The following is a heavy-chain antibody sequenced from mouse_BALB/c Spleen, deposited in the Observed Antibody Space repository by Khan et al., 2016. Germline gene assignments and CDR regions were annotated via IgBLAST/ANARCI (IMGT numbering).Heavy chain of an antibody. D-gene: IGHD1-1*01. Sequence: QVQLQQSAAELARPGASVKMSCKASGYTFAYYTMHWVKQRPGQGLEWIGYINPTSGYTEYNHRFKDKTTLTADKSSTTAYMQLSRLTSEDSAVYYCARDFYYGWFPYWGQGTLVTVSA. V-gene: IGHV1-4*02. CDR1: GYTFAYYT. J-gene: IGHJ3*01. CDR2: INPTSGYT. CDR3: ARDFYYGWFPY.